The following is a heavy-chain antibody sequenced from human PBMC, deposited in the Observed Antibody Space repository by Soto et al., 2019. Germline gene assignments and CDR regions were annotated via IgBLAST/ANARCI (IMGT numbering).Heavy chain of an antibody. V-gene: IGHV4-38-2*01. Sequence: AETLCLTCAVSGSSISSGFHWGWIRVPPGKGREWIGTIYHSGSTYYNPSRESRMHMSLDATRNHSSLRLTSVTAADTAVYFCARAPVGLDTITYCDYWGQGKLVTVSS. CDR1: GSSISSGFH. D-gene: IGHD1-20*01. J-gene: IGHJ4*02. CDR3: ARAPVGLDTITYCDY. CDR2: IYHSGST.